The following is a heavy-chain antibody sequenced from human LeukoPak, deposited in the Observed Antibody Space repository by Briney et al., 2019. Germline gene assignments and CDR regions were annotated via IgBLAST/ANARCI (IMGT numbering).Heavy chain of an antibody. CDR1: GGSFSGYY. J-gene: IGHJ4*02. V-gene: IGHV4-34*01. CDR2: IYYSGST. Sequence: SETLSLTCAVYGGSFSGYYWSWIRQPPGKGLEWIGSIYYSGSTYYNPSLKSRVTISVDTSKSQFSLKLSSVTAADTAVYYCATVDPFDYWGQGTLVTVSS. CDR3: ATVDPFDY.